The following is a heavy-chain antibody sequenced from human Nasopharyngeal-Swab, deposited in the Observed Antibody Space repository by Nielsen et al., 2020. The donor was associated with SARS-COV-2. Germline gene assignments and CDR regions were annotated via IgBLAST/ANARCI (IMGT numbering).Heavy chain of an antibody. CDR1: EFTMSRNG. D-gene: IGHD1-26*01. V-gene: IGHV3-48*02. Sequence: GESLKISCAASEFTMSRNGMHWVRQAPGKGLECVAYISSSSSTSYYADSVKGRFTISRDNPKNSLYLQMNSLRDEDTALYYCARDVAIVGATLENWGQGTLVTVSS. CDR2: ISSSSSTS. CDR3: ARDVAIVGATLEN. J-gene: IGHJ4*02.